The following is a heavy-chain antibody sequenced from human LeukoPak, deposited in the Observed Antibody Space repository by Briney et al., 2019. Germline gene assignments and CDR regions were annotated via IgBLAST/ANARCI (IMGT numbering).Heavy chain of an antibody. CDR1: GFTFSSYS. J-gene: IGHJ6*03. V-gene: IGHV3-21*01. Sequence: PGGSLRLSCAASGFTFSSYSMNWVRQAPGKGLEWVSSISSSSSYIYYADSVKGRFTISRDNAKNSLYLQMNSLRAEDTAVYYCARDFGKLVGATPSYYYYMDVWGKGTTVTVSS. D-gene: IGHD1-26*01. CDR2: ISSSSSYI. CDR3: ARDFGKLVGATPSYYYYMDV.